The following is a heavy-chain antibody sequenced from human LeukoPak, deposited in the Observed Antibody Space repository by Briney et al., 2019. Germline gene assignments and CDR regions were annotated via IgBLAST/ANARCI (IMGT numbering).Heavy chain of an antibody. Sequence: GESLKISCKGSGYSFTSYLISWVRQMPGKGLEWMGRIDPSDSYANYSPSFQGHVTISVDKSISTAYLQWSSLKASHTAMYYCARRPTSSGIGDNLDYWGQGTLVTVSS. D-gene: IGHD1-14*01. V-gene: IGHV5-10-1*01. CDR2: IDPSDSYA. CDR3: ARRPTSSGIGDNLDY. J-gene: IGHJ4*02. CDR1: GYSFTSYL.